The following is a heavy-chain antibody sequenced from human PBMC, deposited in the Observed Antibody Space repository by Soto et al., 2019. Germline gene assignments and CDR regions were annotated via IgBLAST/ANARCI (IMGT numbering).Heavy chain of an antibody. D-gene: IGHD2-2*01. J-gene: IGHJ5*02. Sequence: SETLSLTCPVSGGSISSGGYYWSWIRQHPGKGLEWIGYIYYSGSTYYNPSLKSRVTISVDTSKNQFSLQLSSVTAADTAVYYCARVNQFKNWFDPWGQGTLVTVSS. CDR3: ARVNQFKNWFDP. V-gene: IGHV4-31*03. CDR1: GGSISSGGYY. CDR2: IYYSGST.